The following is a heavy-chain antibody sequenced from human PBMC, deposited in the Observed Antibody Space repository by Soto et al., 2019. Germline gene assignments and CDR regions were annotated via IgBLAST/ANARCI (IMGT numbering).Heavy chain of an antibody. CDR2: INPNSGGT. CDR3: AGEGWGIAAAGTNYYGMDV. V-gene: IGHV1-2*04. Sequence: ASVKVSCKASGYTFTGYYMHWVRQAPGQGLEWMGWINPNSGGTNYAQKFQGWVTMTRDTSISTAYMELSRLRSDEPAVYYCAGEGWGIAAAGTNYYGMDVWGQGTTVTVSS. D-gene: IGHD6-13*01. CDR1: GYTFTGYY. J-gene: IGHJ6*02.